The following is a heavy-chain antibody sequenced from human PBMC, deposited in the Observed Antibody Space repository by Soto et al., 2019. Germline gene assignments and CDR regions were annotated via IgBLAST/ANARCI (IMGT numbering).Heavy chain of an antibody. V-gene: IGHV1-24*01. CDR1: GYTLTELS. Sequence: QVQLVQSGAEVKKPGASVKVSCKVSGYTLTELSMHWVRQAPGKGLEWMGGFDPEDGETIYAQKFQGRVTMTEDTFTDTAYMELSSLRSEDTALYFCATVGGRPGIAGMDVWGQGNTVTVSS. CDR3: ATVGGRPGIAGMDV. D-gene: IGHD6-13*01. J-gene: IGHJ6*02. CDR2: FDPEDGET.